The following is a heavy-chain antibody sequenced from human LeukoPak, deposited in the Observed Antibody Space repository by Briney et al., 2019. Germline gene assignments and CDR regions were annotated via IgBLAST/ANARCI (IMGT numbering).Heavy chain of an antibody. V-gene: IGHV4-59*08. Sequence: MPSETLSLTCTVSGASISGYYWTWIRQPPGKGLEWIGYTYYTGSTSYNPSLESRVTISVDTSKSQFSLTLSSVTAADTAVYYCARNFYASSGYYLDDFYFDFWGQGTLVTVSS. CDR2: TYYTGST. CDR3: ARNFYASSGYYLDDFYFDF. D-gene: IGHD3-22*01. J-gene: IGHJ4*02. CDR1: GASISGYY.